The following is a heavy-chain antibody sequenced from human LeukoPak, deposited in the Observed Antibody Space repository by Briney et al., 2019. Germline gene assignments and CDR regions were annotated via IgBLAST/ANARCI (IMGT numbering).Heavy chain of an antibody. CDR3: ARGIQLWLHTVYYYYYMDV. CDR1: GYTFTGYY. D-gene: IGHD5-18*01. J-gene: IGHJ6*03. CDR2: INPNSGGT. Sequence: ASVKVSCKASGYTFTGYYMHWVRQAPGQGLEWMGWINPNSGGTNYAQKFQGRVTMTRDTSISTAYMELSRLRSDDTAVYYCARGIQLWLHTVYYYYYMDVWAKGTTVTVSS. V-gene: IGHV1-2*02.